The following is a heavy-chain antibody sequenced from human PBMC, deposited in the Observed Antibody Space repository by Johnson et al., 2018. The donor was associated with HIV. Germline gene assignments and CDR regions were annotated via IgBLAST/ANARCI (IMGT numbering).Heavy chain of an antibody. D-gene: IGHD3-3*01. V-gene: IGHV3-30*19. J-gene: IGHJ3*02. CDR1: GFTFSSYG. CDR3: ARDGGINYFGVVTPEAFDI. Sequence: QVQLVESGGGVVQPGGSLRLSCAASGFTFSSYGMHWVRQAPGKGLEWVAVMSFDGNNRYYADSVKGRFTISRDNSKNTLYLQMNSLRPEDTAVYYCARDGGINYFGVVTPEAFDIWGQGTMVTVSS. CDR2: MSFDGNNR.